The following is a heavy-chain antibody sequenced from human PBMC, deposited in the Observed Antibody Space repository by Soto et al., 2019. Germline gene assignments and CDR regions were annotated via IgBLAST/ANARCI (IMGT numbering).Heavy chain of an antibody. CDR2: IKPDGSVI. CDR1: GFTFSTSW. CDR3: ARDRGAARYYYYMDV. J-gene: IGHJ6*03. Sequence: PGGSLRLSCAASGFTFSTSWMNWVHQTPGKGLEWVATIKPDGSVIYYVDSVKGRLTISRDNAKNSLYLQMNSLRAEDTAVYYCARDRGAARYYYYMDVWGKGTTVTVSS. D-gene: IGHD6-25*01. V-gene: IGHV3-7*01.